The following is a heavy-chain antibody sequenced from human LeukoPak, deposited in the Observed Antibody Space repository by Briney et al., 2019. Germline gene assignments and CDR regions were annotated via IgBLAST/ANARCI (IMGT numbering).Heavy chain of an antibody. Sequence: GGSLRLSCEASGFTFGNYAIHWVRQVPGEGLEWVVIITHNGGTQYYADSVKGRFTISRDNSQSTVFLQMNSLRPEDTAVYYCARDAQSGAFSDFDYWGQGTLVTVSS. CDR3: ARDAQSGAFSDFDY. D-gene: IGHD1-26*01. CDR1: GFTFGNYA. CDR2: ITHNGGTQ. V-gene: IGHV3-30-3*01. J-gene: IGHJ4*02.